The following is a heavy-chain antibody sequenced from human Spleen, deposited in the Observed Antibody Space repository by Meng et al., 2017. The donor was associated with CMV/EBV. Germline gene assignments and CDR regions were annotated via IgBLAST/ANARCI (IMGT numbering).Heavy chain of an antibody. CDR1: GYTFTGYY. CDR3: ARRYCSGGNCHPDF. V-gene: IGHV1-2*02. D-gene: IGHD2-15*01. CDR2: INPDTAWFNPNSGGT. J-gene: IGHJ4*02. Sequence: ASVKVSCKACGYTFTGYYMHWVRQAPGPGLEWMGWINPDTAWFNPNSGGTEYAQKFQGRVTMTRDTSISTVYLELSRLTCDDTGIYYCARRYCSGGNCHPDFWGQGTLVTVSS.